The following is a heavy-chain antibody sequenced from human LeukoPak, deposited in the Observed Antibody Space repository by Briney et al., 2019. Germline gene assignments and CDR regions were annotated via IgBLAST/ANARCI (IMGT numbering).Heavy chain of an antibody. Sequence: PGRSLRLSCAASGFTFSSYGMHWVRQAPGKGLEWVAVIWYDGSNKYYADSVKGRFTISRDNSKNTLYLQMTSLRAEDTAVYYCATGLRYFDWLLIDYWGQGTLVTVSS. V-gene: IGHV3-33*01. CDR1: GFTFSSYG. D-gene: IGHD3-9*01. CDR3: ATGLRYFDWLLIDY. CDR2: IWYDGSNK. J-gene: IGHJ4*02.